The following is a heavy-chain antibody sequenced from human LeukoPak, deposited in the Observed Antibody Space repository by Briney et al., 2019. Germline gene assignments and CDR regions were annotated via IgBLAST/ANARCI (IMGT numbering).Heavy chain of an antibody. CDR3: ATPLGWELPKREYYYYGMDV. CDR1: GFTFSSHG. D-gene: IGHD1-26*01. J-gene: IGHJ6*02. Sequence: PGGSLRLSCAASGFTFSSHGMHWVRQAPGKGLEWVAVISYDGSNKYYADSVKGRFTISRDNSKNTLYLQMNSLRAEDTAVYYCATPLGWELPKREYYYYGMDVWGQGTTVTVS. V-gene: IGHV3-30*03. CDR2: ISYDGSNK.